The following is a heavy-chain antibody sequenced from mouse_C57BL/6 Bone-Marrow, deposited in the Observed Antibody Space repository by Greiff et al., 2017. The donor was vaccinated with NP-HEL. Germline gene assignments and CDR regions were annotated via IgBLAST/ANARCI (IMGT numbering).Heavy chain of an antibody. CDR1: GFTFSSYG. CDR3: ARQCYWAY. J-gene: IGHJ3*01. CDR2: ISSGGSYT. Sequence: EVKLMESGGDLVKPGGSLKLSCAASGFTFSSYGMSWVRQTPDKRLEWVATISSGGSYTYYPDSVKGRFTISRDNAKNTLYLQMSSLKSEDTAMYYCARQCYWAYWGQGTLVTVSA. D-gene: IGHD2-12*01. V-gene: IGHV5-6*01.